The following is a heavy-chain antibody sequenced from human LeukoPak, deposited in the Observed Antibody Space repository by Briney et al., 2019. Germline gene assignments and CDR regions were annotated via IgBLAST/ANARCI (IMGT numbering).Heavy chain of an antibody. J-gene: IGHJ4*02. CDR3: ARDPSDIVVVVAAMAFDY. CDR2: ISAYNGNT. Sequence: ASVKVSCKASGYTFTSYGISWVRQAPGQGLEWMGWISAYNGNTNYAQKLQGRVTMTTDTSTSTAYMELRSLRSDDMAVYYCARDPSDIVVVVAAMAFDYWGQGTLVTVSS. D-gene: IGHD2-15*01. CDR1: GYTFTSYG. V-gene: IGHV1-18*03.